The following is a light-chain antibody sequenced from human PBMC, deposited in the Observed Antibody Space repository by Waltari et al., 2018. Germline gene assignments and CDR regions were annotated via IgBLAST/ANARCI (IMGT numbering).Light chain of an antibody. CDR2: GAS. V-gene: IGKV3-15*01. Sequence: EIEMTQSPATLSVSPGERVTLSCRASQRFGNNLACYQQRPGQAPRLLIYGASTRATDISDRFSGSGSGTDFTLTISALQSEDLAVYYCHQYNHWPTFTFGQGTKLQIE. J-gene: IGKJ2*01. CDR1: QRFGNN. CDR3: HQYNHWPTFT.